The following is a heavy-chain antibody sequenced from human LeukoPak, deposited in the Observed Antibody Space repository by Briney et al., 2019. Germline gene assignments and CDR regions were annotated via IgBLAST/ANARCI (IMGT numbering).Heavy chain of an antibody. CDR1: GFTFSSYG. D-gene: IGHD2-2*01. CDR2: ISYDGSNK. CDR3: AKERTLKYAFDI. Sequence: PGRSLRLSCAASGFTFSSYGMHWVRQAPGKGLEWVAVISYDGSNKYYADSVKGRFTISRDNSKNTLYLQMNSLRAEDTAVYYCAKERTLKYAFDIWGQGTMVTVSS. V-gene: IGHV3-30*18. J-gene: IGHJ3*02.